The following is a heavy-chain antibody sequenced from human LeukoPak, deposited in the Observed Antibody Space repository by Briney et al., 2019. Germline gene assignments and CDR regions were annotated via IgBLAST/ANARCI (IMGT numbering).Heavy chain of an antibody. D-gene: IGHD3-3*01. CDR1: GGSFSGYY. Sequence: PSETLSLTCAVYGGSFSGYYWSWIRQPPGKGLEWIGEINHSGSTNYNPSPKSRVTISVDTSKNQFSLKLSSVTAADTAVYYCARIANVLRFLEWPVPGGYYYMDVWGKGTTVTVSS. CDR3: ARIANVLRFLEWPVPGGYYYMDV. CDR2: INHSGST. V-gene: IGHV4-34*01. J-gene: IGHJ6*03.